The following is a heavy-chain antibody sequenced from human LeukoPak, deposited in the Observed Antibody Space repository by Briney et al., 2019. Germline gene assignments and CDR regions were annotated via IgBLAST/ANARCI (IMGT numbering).Heavy chain of an antibody. V-gene: IGHV4-34*01. J-gene: IGHJ1*01. CDR2: INHSGST. CDR3: AGALMIYSSGWYSAYFQH. CDR1: GGSFSGYY. D-gene: IGHD6-19*01. Sequence: SETLSLTCAVYGGSFSGYYWSWIRQPPGKGLEWIGEINHSGSTNYNPSLKSRVTISVDTSKNQFSLKLSSVTAADTAVYYCAGALMIYSSGWYSAYFQHWGQGTLVTVSS.